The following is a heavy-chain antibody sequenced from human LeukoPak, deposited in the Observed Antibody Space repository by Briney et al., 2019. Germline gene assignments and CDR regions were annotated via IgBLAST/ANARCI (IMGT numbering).Heavy chain of an antibody. J-gene: IGHJ4*02. CDR1: GYTFNTYY. V-gene: IGHV1-46*02. CDR2: INPSGGST. CDR3: TREGTGYSGYDHFY. Sequence: ASVKVSCKASGYTFNTYYLHWVRQAPGQGREWMGLINPSGGSTRYAQNFQGRVTMTRDTSTTTVYMELSSLRSDDTAVYYCTREGTGYSGYDHFYWGQGTLVTVSS. D-gene: IGHD5-12*01.